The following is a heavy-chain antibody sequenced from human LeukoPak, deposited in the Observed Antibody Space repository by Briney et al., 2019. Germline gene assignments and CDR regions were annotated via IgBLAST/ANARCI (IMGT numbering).Heavy chain of an antibody. Sequence: PSETLSLTCTVSGGSISSSSYYWGWIRQPPGKGLEWIGRIYYRGTTYYNPSRESRVTISVDTSKNQFSLKLTSVTAADTAVYYCASGSDKYYDSSGYYYSVYWGQGTLVTVSS. D-gene: IGHD3-22*01. V-gene: IGHV4-39*01. CDR1: GGSISSSSYY. CDR3: ASGSDKYYDSSGYYYSVY. CDR2: IYYRGTT. J-gene: IGHJ4*02.